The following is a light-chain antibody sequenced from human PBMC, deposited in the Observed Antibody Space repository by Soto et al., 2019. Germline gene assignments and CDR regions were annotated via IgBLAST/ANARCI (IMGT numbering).Light chain of an antibody. Sequence: EIVMTQSPATLSVSPGERATLSCRASQSVSSNLAWYQQIPGQAPRLLIYGASTRATGVPARFSGSGSGTEFTLTISSLQSEDFAVYYCQQYDNWPPKYTFGQGTKLEI. CDR2: GAS. CDR1: QSVSSN. V-gene: IGKV3-15*01. CDR3: QQYDNWPPKYT. J-gene: IGKJ2*01.